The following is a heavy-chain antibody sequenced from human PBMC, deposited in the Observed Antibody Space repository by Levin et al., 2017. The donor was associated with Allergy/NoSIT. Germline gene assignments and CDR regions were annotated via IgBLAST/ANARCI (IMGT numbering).Heavy chain of an antibody. J-gene: IGHJ3*02. Sequence: PSETLSLTCTVSGGSISSGSYYWSWIRQPAGKGLEWIGRIYTSGSTNYNPSLKSRVTISVDTSKNQFSLKLNSVTAADTAVYYCARSRGSSRINFDIWGHGTMVTVSS. CDR3: ARSRGSSRINFDI. CDR2: IYTSGST. V-gene: IGHV4-61*02. CDR1: GGSISSGSYY. D-gene: IGHD6-13*01.